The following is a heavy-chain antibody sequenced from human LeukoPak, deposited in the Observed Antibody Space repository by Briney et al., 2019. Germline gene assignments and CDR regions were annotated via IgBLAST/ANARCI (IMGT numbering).Heavy chain of an antibody. V-gene: IGHV3-30*04. J-gene: IGHJ4*02. CDR1: GFTFSSYA. CDR2: ISYDGSNK. CDR3: AREKEAAAGQTYYFDY. D-gene: IGHD6-13*01. Sequence: GRSLRLSCAASGFTFSSYAMHWVRRAPGKGLEWVAVISYDGSNKYYADSVKGRFTISRDNSKNTLYLQMNSLRAEDTAVYYCAREKEAAAGQTYYFDYWGQGTLVTVSS.